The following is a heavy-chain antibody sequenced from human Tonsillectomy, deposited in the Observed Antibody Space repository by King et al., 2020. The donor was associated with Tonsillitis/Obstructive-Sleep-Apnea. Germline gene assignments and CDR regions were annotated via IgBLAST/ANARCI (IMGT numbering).Heavy chain of an antibody. CDR3: ARGRYSYGVPYYYMDV. CDR2: INHSGST. J-gene: IGHJ6*03. Sequence: VQLQQWGAGLLKPSETLSLTCAVYGGSFSGYYWSWIRQPPGKGLEWIREINHSGSTNYNPSLKSRVTISVDTSKNQFSLKLSSVTAADTAVYYCARGRYSYGVPYYYMDVWGKGTTVTVSS. V-gene: IGHV4-34*01. CDR1: GGSFSGYY. D-gene: IGHD5-18*01.